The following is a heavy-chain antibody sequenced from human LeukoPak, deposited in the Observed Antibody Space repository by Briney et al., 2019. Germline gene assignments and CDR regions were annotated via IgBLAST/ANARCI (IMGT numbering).Heavy chain of an antibody. V-gene: IGHV3-13*01. Sequence: GGSLRLSCAASGFTFSSYDMPWVRQATGKGLEWVSAIGTAGDTYYPGSVKGRFTISRENAKNSLYLQMNSLRAGDTAVYYCARAHYDFWSGYYYGMDVWGQGTTVTVSS. D-gene: IGHD3-3*01. CDR3: ARAHYDFWSGYYYGMDV. CDR1: GFTFSSYD. CDR2: IGTAGDT. J-gene: IGHJ6*02.